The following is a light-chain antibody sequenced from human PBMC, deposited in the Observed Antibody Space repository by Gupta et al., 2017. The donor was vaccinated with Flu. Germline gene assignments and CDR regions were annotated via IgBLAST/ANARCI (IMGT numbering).Light chain of an antibody. J-gene: IGKJ1*01. CDR1: QGINNY. Sequence: DIQLTQSPSFLSASVGDRVTITCRASQGINNYLAWYQQKPGKAPKLLIWAASTLQTGVPSRFSGSGYGTEFSFTINSLQPEDFATYFCQQVDSYPPWTFGQGTKVETK. CDR3: QQVDSYPPWT. CDR2: AAS. V-gene: IGKV1-9*01.